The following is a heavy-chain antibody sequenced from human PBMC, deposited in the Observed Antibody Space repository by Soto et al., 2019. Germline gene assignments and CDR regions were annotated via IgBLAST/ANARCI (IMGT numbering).Heavy chain of an antibody. D-gene: IGHD4-4*01. V-gene: IGHV3-23*01. CDR2: ISGSGGST. Sequence: GGSLSLSCAASGFTFSSYAMSWVRQAPGKGLDWVSSISGSGGSTYYADSVKGRFTISRDNSKNTLYLQMNSLRAEDTAVYYCAKDQSVTTDYWGQGTLVTVSS. CDR3: AKDQSVTTDY. CDR1: GFTFSSYA. J-gene: IGHJ4*02.